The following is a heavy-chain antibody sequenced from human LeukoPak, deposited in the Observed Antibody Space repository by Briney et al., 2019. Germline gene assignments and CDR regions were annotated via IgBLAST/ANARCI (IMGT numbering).Heavy chain of an antibody. CDR2: IGGSGVTT. CDR3: AKGRVRQFDPFDY. J-gene: IGHJ4*02. CDR1: GFTFSSFS. D-gene: IGHD1-1*01. Sequence: PGGSLRLSCAASGFTFSSFSMSWVRQAPGKGLEWVSFIGGSGVTTNYADSVKGRFTISRDNSKNTLYLQMNSLRAEDTAVYYCAKGRVRQFDPFDYWGQGTLVTVSS. V-gene: IGHV3-23*01.